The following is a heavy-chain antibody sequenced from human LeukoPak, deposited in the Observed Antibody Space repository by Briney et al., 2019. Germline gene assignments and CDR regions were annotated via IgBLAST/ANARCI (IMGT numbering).Heavy chain of an antibody. V-gene: IGHV3-23*01. Sequence: GGSLRLSCAASGFTFSSYAMSWVCQAPGKGLEWVSAISGSGGTTYYADSVKGRFTISRDNSKNTPYLQVNSLRAEDTAVYYCAKDHLAAAGSDYWGQGTLVTVSS. J-gene: IGHJ4*02. CDR2: ISGSGGTT. CDR1: GFTFSSYA. CDR3: AKDHLAAAGSDY. D-gene: IGHD6-13*01.